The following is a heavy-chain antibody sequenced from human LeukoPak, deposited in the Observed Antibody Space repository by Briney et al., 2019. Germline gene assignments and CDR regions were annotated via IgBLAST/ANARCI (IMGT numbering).Heavy chain of an antibody. Sequence: PGGSLRLSCAATGCTFDDYGMSWVRQAPGKGLEWVPGINWNGGSTGYADSVKGRSTISRDNAKNSLYLQMNSLRAEDTALYYCTRVEYSSGWYEYFQHWGQGTLVTVSS. J-gene: IGHJ1*01. CDR2: INWNGGST. V-gene: IGHV3-20*04. D-gene: IGHD6-19*01. CDR1: GCTFDDYG. CDR3: TRVEYSSGWYEYFQH.